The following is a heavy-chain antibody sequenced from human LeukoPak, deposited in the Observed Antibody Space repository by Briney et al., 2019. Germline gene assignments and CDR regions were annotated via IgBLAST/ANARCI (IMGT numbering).Heavy chain of an antibody. CDR1: GGSISSSSYY. Sequence: KPSETLSLTCTVSGGSISSSSYYWDWIRQPPGKGLEWIGSIYYSGSTNYNPSLKSRVTISVDTSKNQFSLKLSSVTAADTAVYYCARHPPAGHYYDSSGLGYFDYWGQGTLVTVSS. V-gene: IGHV4-39*01. CDR2: IYYSGST. J-gene: IGHJ4*02. D-gene: IGHD3-22*01. CDR3: ARHPPAGHYYDSSGLGYFDY.